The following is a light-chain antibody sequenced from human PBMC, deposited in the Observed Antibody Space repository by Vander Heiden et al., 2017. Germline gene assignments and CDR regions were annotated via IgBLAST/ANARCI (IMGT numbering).Light chain of an antibody. V-gene: IGKV3-15*01. CDR2: GAS. CDR1: QSVSSN. CDR3: QQYNNWPPYT. Sequence: DIVMTQSPATLSVSPGERATLSCRASQSVSSNLAWYQQKPGKAPRLLIYGASTRATGIPARFSGSGSGTEFTLTISSLQSEDFAVYYCQQYNNWPPYTFGQGTKLEIK. J-gene: IGKJ2*01.